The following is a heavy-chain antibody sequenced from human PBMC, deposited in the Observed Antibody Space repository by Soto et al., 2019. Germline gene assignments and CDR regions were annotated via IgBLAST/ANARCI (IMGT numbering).Heavy chain of an antibody. CDR1: GFTFSDSA. Sequence: LVESGGGLVQPGGSLKLSCGASGFTFSDSAMHWVRQAAGKGLEWVGRIRDKVDNYATVYPASMNGRFTISRDDSKNTAYLQMNSLKTEDTAVYFCATLPVVDGGTGGRYFSLWGRGTLVTVSS. CDR2: IRDKVDNYAT. CDR3: ATLPVVDGGTGGRYFSL. D-gene: IGHD1-26*01. J-gene: IGHJ2*01. V-gene: IGHV3-73*02.